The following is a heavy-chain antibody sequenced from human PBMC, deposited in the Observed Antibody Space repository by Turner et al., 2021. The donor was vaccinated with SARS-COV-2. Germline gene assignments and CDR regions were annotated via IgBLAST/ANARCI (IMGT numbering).Heavy chain of an antibody. CDR1: GFPFSNYG. V-gene: IGHV3-30*18. CDR3: AKSGGMYCSGGNCYSSYFDY. J-gene: IGHJ4*02. Sequence: QVQLVESGGGVVQPGRSLRRSCAASGFPFSNYGVHWVRQAPGKGLEWVAVISYDGSNKYYADSVKGRFTISRDNSKNTLYLQMNSLRAEDTAVYYCAKSGGMYCSGGNCYSSYFDYWGQGTLVTVSS. CDR2: ISYDGSNK. D-gene: IGHD2-15*01.